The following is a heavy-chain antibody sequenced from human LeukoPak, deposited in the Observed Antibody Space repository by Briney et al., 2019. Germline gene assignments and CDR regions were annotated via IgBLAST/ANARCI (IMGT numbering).Heavy chain of an antibody. CDR1: GYTVTNRW. Sequence: GESLKISCKGSGYTVTNRWIGWVRQTPGKGLEWMWIIYPGDSDTRYNPSFQGQVTISADKSIGTAYLQWSSLEETATGNNNWARGGLPREYVGHWGQGNLVTVSS. CDR2: IYPGDSDT. J-gene: IGHJ4*02. CDR3: ARGGLPREYVGH. D-gene: IGHD2/OR15-2a*01. V-gene: IGHV5-51*01.